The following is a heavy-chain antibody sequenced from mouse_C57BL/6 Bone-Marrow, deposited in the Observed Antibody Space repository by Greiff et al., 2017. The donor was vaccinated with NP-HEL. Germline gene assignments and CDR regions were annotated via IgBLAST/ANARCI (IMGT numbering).Heavy chain of an antibody. CDR1: GYAFSSSW. V-gene: IGHV1-82*01. Sequence: QVQLQQSGPELVKPGASVKISCKASGYAFSSSWMNWVKQRPGKGLEWIGRLYPGDGDTNYNGKFKGKATLTADKSSSTAYMQLSSLTSEDSAVYFCARGDYGNLYWYFDVWGTGTTVTVSS. J-gene: IGHJ1*03. D-gene: IGHD2-1*01. CDR3: ARGDYGNLYWYFDV. CDR2: LYPGDGDT.